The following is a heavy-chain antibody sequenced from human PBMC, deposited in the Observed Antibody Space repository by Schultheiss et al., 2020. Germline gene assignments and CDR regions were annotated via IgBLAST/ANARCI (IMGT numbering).Heavy chain of an antibody. D-gene: IGHD3-22*01. V-gene: IGHV3-15*07. CDR1: GFTFSNAW. J-gene: IGHJ4*02. CDR2: IKSKTDGGTT. Sequence: GESLKISCAASGFTFSNAWMNWVRQAPGKGLEWVGRIKSKTDGGTTDYAAPVKGRFTISRDDSKNTLYLQMNSLKTEDTAVYYCTTPAYYYDSSGLDYWGQGTLVTVSS. CDR3: TTPAYYYDSSGLDY.